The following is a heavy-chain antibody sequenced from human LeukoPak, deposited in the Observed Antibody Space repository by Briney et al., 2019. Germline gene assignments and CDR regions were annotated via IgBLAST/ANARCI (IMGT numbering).Heavy chain of an antibody. CDR1: GYTFTGYY. CDR3: ARDSGYYYVSSGELDS. V-gene: IGHV1-2*02. Sequence: ASVKVSCKASGYTFTGYYMHWVRQAPGQGLEWMGWINPNSGGTNYAQKFQGRVTMTRDTSISTAYVELNRLRSDDSAVYFCARDSGYYYVSSGELDSWGQGTLVTVSS. J-gene: IGHJ4*02. CDR2: INPNSGGT. D-gene: IGHD3-22*01.